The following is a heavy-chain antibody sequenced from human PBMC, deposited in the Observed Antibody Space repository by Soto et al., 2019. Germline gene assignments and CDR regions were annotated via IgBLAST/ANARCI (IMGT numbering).Heavy chain of an antibody. Sequence: SETLSLTCTVSGGSISSSSYYWGWIRQPPGKGLEWIGSIYYSGSTYYNPSLKSRVTISVDTSKNQFSLKLSSVTAADTAGYYCARHSEGEAGRRNWFDPWGQGTLVTVSS. CDR2: IYYSGST. V-gene: IGHV4-39*01. CDR1: GGSISSSSYY. J-gene: IGHJ5*02. CDR3: ARHSEGEAGRRNWFDP. D-gene: IGHD3-10*01.